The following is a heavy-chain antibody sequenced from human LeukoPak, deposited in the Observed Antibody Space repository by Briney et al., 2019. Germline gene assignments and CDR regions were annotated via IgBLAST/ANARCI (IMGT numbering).Heavy chain of an antibody. Sequence: GESLKISCRGSGYSFTTYWIGWVRPMPGKGLEWRGIIYPGDSDTRYTPSFQGQVTMSADKSINTAYLQWSSLTASDTAMYYCARRQGCSSTSCPPDYWGQGTLVTVSP. V-gene: IGHV5-51*01. CDR1: GYSFTTYW. D-gene: IGHD2-2*01. J-gene: IGHJ4*02. CDR2: IYPGDSDT. CDR3: ARRQGCSSTSCPPDY.